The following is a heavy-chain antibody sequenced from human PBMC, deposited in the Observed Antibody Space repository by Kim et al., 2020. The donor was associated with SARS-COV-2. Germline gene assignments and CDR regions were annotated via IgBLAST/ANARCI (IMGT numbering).Heavy chain of an antibody. J-gene: IGHJ4*02. V-gene: IGHV4-34*01. CDR1: GGSFSGYY. CDR2: INHSGRT. CDR3: ARRLSNTSGWGSHYCDL. Sequence: SETLSLTCAVYGGSFSGYYWSWIRQPPGKGLEWIGEINHSGRTNYNLSLKSRVTISVDTSKNQFSLKLTSVTAADTAVYYCARRLSNTSGWGSHYCDLWGQRALVTVSS. D-gene: IGHD3-10*01.